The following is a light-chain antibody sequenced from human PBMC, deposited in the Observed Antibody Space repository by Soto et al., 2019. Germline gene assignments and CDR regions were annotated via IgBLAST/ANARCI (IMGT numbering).Light chain of an antibody. J-gene: IGLJ2*01. CDR3: LLYFGGAQVI. V-gene: IGLV7-43*01. CDR1: TGPVTSGYV. CDR2: STS. Sequence: QAVVTQEPSLTVSPGGTVTLTCASSTGPVTSGYVPNWFQQKPGQAPRALIYSTSNKYSWTPARFSGSLLGGKAALTLSGVQPEDEAEYYCLLYFGGAQVIFGGGTKLTVL.